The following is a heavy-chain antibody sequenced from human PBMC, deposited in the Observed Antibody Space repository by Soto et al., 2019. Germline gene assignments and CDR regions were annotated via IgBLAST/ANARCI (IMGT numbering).Heavy chain of an antibody. J-gene: IGHJ5*02. CDR2: TENKANSYTT. CDR3: TRDYGSGRGWFDP. V-gene: IGHV3-72*01. CDR1: GFTFSDHY. D-gene: IGHD3-10*01. Sequence: EVQLVESGGGLVQPGGSLRLSCAASGFTFSDHYMDWVRQAPGKGLEWVGRTENKANSYTTEYAASVKGRFTISRDDSKNSLYLQMKRLKSEDTAVYYCTRDYGSGRGWFDPWGQGTLVTVSS.